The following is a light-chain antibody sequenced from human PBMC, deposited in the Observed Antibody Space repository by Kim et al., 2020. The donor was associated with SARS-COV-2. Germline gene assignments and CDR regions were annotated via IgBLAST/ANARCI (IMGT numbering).Light chain of an antibody. J-gene: IGLJ3*02. CDR1: SSDVGSYNL. CDR3: CSYAGSSPPLV. Sequence: QSALTQPASVSGSPGQSITISCTGTSSDVGSYNLVSWYQQHPGKAPKLMIYEVSKRPSGVSNRFSGSKSGNTASLTISGLQAEDEADYYCCSYAGSSPPLVFGGGTQLTVL. V-gene: IGLV2-23*02. CDR2: EVS.